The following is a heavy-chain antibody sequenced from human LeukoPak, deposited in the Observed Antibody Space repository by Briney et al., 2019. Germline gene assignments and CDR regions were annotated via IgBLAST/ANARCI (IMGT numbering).Heavy chain of an antibody. V-gene: IGHV3-43*02. CDR2: ISGDGGST. Sequence: PGGSLRLSCAASGFTFDDYAMHWVRQAPGKGLEWVSLISGDGGSTYYVDSVKGRFTISRDNAENSLYLQMNSLRDEDTAVYYCARAMRSGYDYWGQGTLVTVSS. CDR3: ARAMRSGYDY. J-gene: IGHJ4*02. D-gene: IGHD5-12*01. CDR1: GFTFDDYA.